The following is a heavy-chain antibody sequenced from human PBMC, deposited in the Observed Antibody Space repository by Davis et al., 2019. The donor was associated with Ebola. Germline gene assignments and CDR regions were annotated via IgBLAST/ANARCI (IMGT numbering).Heavy chain of an antibody. Sequence: GESLKISCTASEFSFSIYAMSWVRQAPGKGLEWVSAISGSGGSTYYADSMKGRVTISRDNSKNTLYLQMSSLRAEDTAVYYCAKDQGAYPVQGAFDIWGQGTMVTASS. CDR3: AKDQGAYPVQGAFDI. J-gene: IGHJ3*02. V-gene: IGHV3-23*01. CDR1: EFSFSIYA. CDR2: ISGSGGST. D-gene: IGHD3-16*01.